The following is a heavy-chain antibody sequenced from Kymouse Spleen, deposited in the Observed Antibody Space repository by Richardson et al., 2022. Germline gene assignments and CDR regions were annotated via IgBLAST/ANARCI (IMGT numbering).Heavy chain of an antibody. D-gene: IGHD1-7*01. CDR2: ISSSSSYI. J-gene: IGHJ4*02. V-gene: IGHV3-21*03. CDR3: ARVGITGTTFDY. Sequence: EVQLVESGGGLVKPGGSLRLSCAASGFTFSSYSMNWVRQAPGKGLEWVSSISSSSSYIYYADSVKGRFTISRDNAKNSLYLQMNSLRAEDTAVYYCARVGITGTTFDYWGQGTLVTVSS. CDR1: GFTFSSYS.